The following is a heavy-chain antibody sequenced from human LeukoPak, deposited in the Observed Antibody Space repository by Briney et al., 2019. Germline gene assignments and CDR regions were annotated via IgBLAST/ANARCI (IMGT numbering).Heavy chain of an antibody. CDR2: ISTYNTNT. V-gene: IGHV1-18*01. CDR1: GYTFSNYG. D-gene: IGHD3-10*01. CDR3: ARDHYYGSGTYHFDY. J-gene: IGHJ4*02. Sequence: ASVKVSCKASGYTFSNYGISWVRQAPGRGLEWMGWISTYNTNTNYAQNLQGRVTMTTDTSTSTAYMELRSLRSDDTAVYYCARDHYYGSGTYHFDYWGQGTLVTVSS.